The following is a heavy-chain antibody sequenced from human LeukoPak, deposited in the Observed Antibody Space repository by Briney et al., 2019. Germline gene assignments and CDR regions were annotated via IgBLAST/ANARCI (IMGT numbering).Heavy chain of an antibody. CDR1: GFSLSTSGVG. CDR2: IYWDDDK. J-gene: IGHJ4*02. D-gene: IGHD3-3*01. Sequence: SGPTLVNPTQTLTLTCTFSGFSLSTSGVGGGWIRQPPGKALEWLALIYWDDDKRYSPSLKSRLTITKDTSKNQVVLTMTNMDPVDTATYYCALHSEVGVVNDYWGQGTLVTVSS. CDR3: ALHSEVGVVNDY. V-gene: IGHV2-5*02.